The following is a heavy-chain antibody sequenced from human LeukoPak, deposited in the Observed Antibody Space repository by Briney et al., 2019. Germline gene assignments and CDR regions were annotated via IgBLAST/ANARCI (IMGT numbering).Heavy chain of an antibody. CDR1: GGSMSGYY. J-gene: IGHJ4*02. D-gene: IGHD5-12*01. Sequence: SETLSLTCTVSGGSMSGYYWSWIRQPPGEGLEWIGHIYYSGSANYNPSLKSRVTISVDTSKNQFSLKLTSVTAADTAVYYCAREGSSGYDYVDYWGQGTLVTVSS. CDR2: IYYSGSA. CDR3: AREGSSGYDYVDY. V-gene: IGHV4-59*01.